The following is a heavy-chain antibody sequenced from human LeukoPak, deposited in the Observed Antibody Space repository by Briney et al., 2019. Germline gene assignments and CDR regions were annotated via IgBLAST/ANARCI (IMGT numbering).Heavy chain of an antibody. CDR2: IYSGGST. CDR3: ARGAEQWLVHFDY. J-gene: IGHJ4*02. D-gene: IGHD6-19*01. CDR1: GFTVSSNY. Sequence: PGGSLRLSCAASGFTVSSNYMSWVRQAPGKGLEWVSVIYSGGSTYYADSVKGRFTISRDNSKNTLYLQMNSLRAEDTAVYYCARGAEQWLVHFDYWGQGTLVTVSS. V-gene: IGHV3-66*01.